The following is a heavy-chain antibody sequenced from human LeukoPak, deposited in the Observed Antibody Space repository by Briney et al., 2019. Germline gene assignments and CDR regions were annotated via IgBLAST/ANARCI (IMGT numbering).Heavy chain of an antibody. CDR2: MNPNSGNT. CDR3: AGVGAGGGGTLMYYYYYSGMDV. J-gene: IGHJ6*02. Sequence: ASVKVSCKASGYTFTSYDINWVRQATGQGLEWMGWMNPNSGNTGYAQKFQGRVTMTRNTSISTAYMELSSLRSEDTAVYYCAGVGAGGGGTLMYYYYYSGMDVWGQGTTVTVSS. D-gene: IGHD2-15*01. CDR1: GYTFTSYD. V-gene: IGHV1-8*01.